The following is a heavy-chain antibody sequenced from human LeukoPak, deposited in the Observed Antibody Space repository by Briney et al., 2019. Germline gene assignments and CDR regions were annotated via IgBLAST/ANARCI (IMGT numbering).Heavy chain of an antibody. D-gene: IGHD3-10*01. V-gene: IGHV3-48*01. CDR2: ISSSSSTI. CDR1: GFTFSSYS. J-gene: IGHJ4*02. CDR3: ARGLGYYFDY. Sequence: GGSLRLSCAASGFTFSSYSMNWVRQAPGKGLEWVSYISSSSSTIYYADSVKGRFTISRDNAKNSLYLQVNSLRAEDTAVYYCARGLGYYFDYWGQGTLVTVSS.